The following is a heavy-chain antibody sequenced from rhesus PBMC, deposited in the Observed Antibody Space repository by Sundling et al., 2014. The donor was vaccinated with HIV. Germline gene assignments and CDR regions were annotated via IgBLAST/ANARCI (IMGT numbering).Heavy chain of an antibody. V-gene: IGHV4S9*01. CDR2: IFGNSGTT. CDR1: GGSISDNFY. D-gene: IGHD1-1*01. Sequence: QVQLQESGPGLVKPSETLSLTCGVSGGSISDNFYWNWIRQPPGKGLEWIGIIFGNSGTTYYNPSLKSRVTISKDTSKNQFSVKLTSVTAADTAVYYCARARYTSSYQDFFDSWGQGVLVTVSS. CDR3: ARARYTSSYQDFFDS. J-gene: IGHJ4*01.